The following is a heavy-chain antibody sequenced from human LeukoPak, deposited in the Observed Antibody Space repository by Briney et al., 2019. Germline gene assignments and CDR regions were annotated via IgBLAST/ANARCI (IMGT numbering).Heavy chain of an antibody. Sequence: SPGGSLRLSCAASGFTFSTYSMNWVRQAPGKGLEWASSITSSSDYIYYADSVKGRFTISRDNAKNSLYLQMNSLRAEDTAVYYCARESCSGGSCYSAAFDIWGQGTMVTVSS. D-gene: IGHD2-15*01. V-gene: IGHV3-21*01. J-gene: IGHJ3*02. CDR1: GFTFSTYS. CDR3: ARESCSGGSCYSAAFDI. CDR2: ITSSSDYI.